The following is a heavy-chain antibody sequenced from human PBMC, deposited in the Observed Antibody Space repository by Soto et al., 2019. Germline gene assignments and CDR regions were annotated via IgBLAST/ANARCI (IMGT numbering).Heavy chain of an antibody. V-gene: IGHV4-4*02. CDR2: IYHTGST. J-gene: IGHJ4*02. D-gene: IGHD4-17*01. CDR3: AARRDGGPV. CDR1: GGSISTMDW. Sequence: SETLSLTCAVSGGSISTMDWWTWVRQSPGKGLQWIGEIYHTGSTNYNPSLQSRVTISIDESRTSFSLNLDSVTAADTAVCYCAARRDGGPVWGQGTLVTVSS.